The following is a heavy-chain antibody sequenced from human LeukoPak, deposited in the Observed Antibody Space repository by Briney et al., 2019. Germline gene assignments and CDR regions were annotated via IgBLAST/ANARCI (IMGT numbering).Heavy chain of an antibody. V-gene: IGHV4-59*01. CDR2: IYYSGST. CDR3: ARQAVTRDYNWFDP. CDR1: GGSISSYY. D-gene: IGHD1-1*01. Sequence: SETLSLTCTVSGGSISSYYWSWIRQPPGKGLEWIGYIYYSGSTNYNPSLKSRATISVDTSKNQFSLKLSSVTAADTAVYYCARQAVTRDYNWFDPWGQGTLVTVSS. J-gene: IGHJ5*02.